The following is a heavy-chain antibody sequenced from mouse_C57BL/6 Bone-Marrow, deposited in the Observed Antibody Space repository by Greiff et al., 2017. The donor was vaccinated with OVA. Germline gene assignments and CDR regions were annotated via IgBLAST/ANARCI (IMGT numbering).Heavy chain of an antibody. CDR2: ITPNNGGT. CDR3: ARVDYYGSSYPWDY. J-gene: IGHJ4*01. D-gene: IGHD1-1*01. CDR1: GYTFTDYN. Sequence: VQLQQSGPELVKPGASVKIPCKASGYTFTDYNMDWVKQSHGKSLEWIGDITPNNGGTIYNQKFKGKATLTVDKSSSTAYMELRSLTSEDTAVYYCARVDYYGSSYPWDYWGQGTSVTVSS. V-gene: IGHV1-18*01.